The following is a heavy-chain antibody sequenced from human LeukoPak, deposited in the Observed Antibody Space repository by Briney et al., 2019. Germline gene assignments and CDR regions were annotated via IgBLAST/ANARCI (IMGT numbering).Heavy chain of an antibody. CDR2: ISGNGGST. D-gene: IGHD3-22*01. Sequence: PGGSLRLSCAASGFTFSTYAMTWVRQAPGMGLEWVSAISGNGGSTYYADSVKGRFTISRDNSKNTLYLQMNSLRAEDTAVYYCARRRLDSSGYYYYYYGMDVWGQGTTVTVSS. CDR3: ARRRLDSSGYYYYYYGMDV. V-gene: IGHV3-23*01. CDR1: GFTFSTYA. J-gene: IGHJ6*02.